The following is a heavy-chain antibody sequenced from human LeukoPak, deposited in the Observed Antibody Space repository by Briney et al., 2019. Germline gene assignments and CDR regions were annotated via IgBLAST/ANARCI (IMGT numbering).Heavy chain of an antibody. J-gene: IGHJ4*02. CDR1: GFTFSSYE. V-gene: IGHV3-48*03. CDR2: ISSSGSAI. CDR3: ARDYNFDY. Sequence: GGSLRLSCAASGFTFSSYEMTWVRQAPGKGLEWISYISSSGSAIYYADSVKGRFTISRDNAKNSLYPQMNSLRAEDTAVYYCARDYNFDYWGQGTLVTVSS.